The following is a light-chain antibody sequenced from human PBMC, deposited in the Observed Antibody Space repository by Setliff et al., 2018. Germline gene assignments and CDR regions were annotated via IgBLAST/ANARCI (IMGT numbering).Light chain of an antibody. J-gene: IGLJ1*01. Sequence: QSALTQPASVSGSPGQSITISCTGTSSDVGGYNYVSWYQQHPGKAPKLMIYEVSDRPSGVSNRFSGSRSGNTASLTISGLQAEDKADYYCSSYSGSSTLVFGTGTKVTVL. V-gene: IGLV2-14*01. CDR2: EVS. CDR3: SSYSGSSTLV. CDR1: SSDVGGYNY.